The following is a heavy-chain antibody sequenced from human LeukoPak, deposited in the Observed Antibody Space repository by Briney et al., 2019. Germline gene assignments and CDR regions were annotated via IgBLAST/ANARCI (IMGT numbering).Heavy chain of an antibody. CDR1: GYTFTSYG. Sequence: ASVKVSCKASGYTFTSYGISWVRQAPGQGLEWMGWISAYNGNTNYAQKPQGRVTMTTDTSTSTAYMELRSLRSDDTAVYYCARVSGQSGYDPKYFDYWGQGTLVTVSS. J-gene: IGHJ4*02. CDR3: ARVSGQSGYDPKYFDY. V-gene: IGHV1-18*01. D-gene: IGHD5-12*01. CDR2: ISAYNGNT.